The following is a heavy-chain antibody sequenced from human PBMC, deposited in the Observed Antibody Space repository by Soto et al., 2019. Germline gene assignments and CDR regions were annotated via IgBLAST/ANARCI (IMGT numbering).Heavy chain of an antibody. D-gene: IGHD3-3*01. CDR1: GYTLTSYA. J-gene: IGHJ6*02. V-gene: IGHV1-3*01. Sequence: ASVKVSCKPSGYTLTSYAMHWVRQAPGERLEWMGWINAGNGNTKYSQKFQGRVTITRDTSASTAYMELSSLRSEDTAVYYCARRSIFGVGSRRGVPNYYGMDVWGQGTTVTVSS. CDR3: ARRSIFGVGSRRGVPNYYGMDV. CDR2: INAGNGNT.